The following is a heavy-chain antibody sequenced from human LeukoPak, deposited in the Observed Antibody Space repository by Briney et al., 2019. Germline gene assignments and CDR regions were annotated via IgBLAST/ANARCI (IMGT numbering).Heavy chain of an antibody. CDR2: ISYDGSNK. D-gene: IGHD3-22*01. V-gene: IGHV3-30-3*01. Sequence: PGGSLRLSCAASGFTFSSYAMHWVRQAPGKGLEWVAVISYDGSNKYYADSVKGRFTISSDNSKNTLYLQMNSLRAEDTAVYYCARDEGGYYDSSGYYWTSEGFDYWGQGTLVTVSS. J-gene: IGHJ4*02. CDR1: GFTFSSYA. CDR3: ARDEGGYYDSSGYYWTSEGFDY.